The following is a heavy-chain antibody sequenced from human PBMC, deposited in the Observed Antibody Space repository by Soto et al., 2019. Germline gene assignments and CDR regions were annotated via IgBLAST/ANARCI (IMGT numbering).Heavy chain of an antibody. D-gene: IGHD2-15*01. Sequence: QVQLVESGGGVVQPGRSLRLSSAASGFTCSSYGMHWVSQAPGKGLEWVAVISYDGSNKYYADSVKGRFTISRDNSKNTLYLQMNSLRAEDTAVYYCAKDRRKVVVAAPFDYWGEGTLVTVSS. J-gene: IGHJ4*02. V-gene: IGHV3-30*18. CDR2: ISYDGSNK. CDR3: AKDRRKVVVAAPFDY. CDR1: GFTCSSYG.